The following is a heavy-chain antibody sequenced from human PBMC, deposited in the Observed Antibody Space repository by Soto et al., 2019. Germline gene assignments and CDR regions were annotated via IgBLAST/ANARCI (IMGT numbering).Heavy chain of an antibody. CDR2: ISGSGGST. CDR3: AKARTYYYDSSGSRPDDY. CDR1: GFTFSSYA. V-gene: IGHV3-23*04. Sequence: EVQLVESGGGLVQPGGSLRLSCAASGFTFSSYAMSWVRQAPGKGLEWVSAISGSGGSTYYADSVKGRFTISRDNSKNTLYLQMNSLRAEDTAVYYCAKARTYYYDSSGSRPDDYWGQGTLVTVSS. J-gene: IGHJ4*02. D-gene: IGHD3-22*01.